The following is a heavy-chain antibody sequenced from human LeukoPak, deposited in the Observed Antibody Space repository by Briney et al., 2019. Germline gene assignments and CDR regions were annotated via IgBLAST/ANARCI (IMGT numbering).Heavy chain of an antibody. D-gene: IGHD5-24*01. CDR1: GFSFGRYW. CDR3: AREGRPGYNYPALTF. V-gene: IGHV3-7*05. Sequence: PGGSLRLSCLASGFSFGRYWMVRVRQAPGKGLEWVANMKHDGIEKYHVDSVKGRFTISRDNTKNSLYLHMSSLRVEDTAVYYCAREGRPGYNYPALTFCGQGILVTVSS. J-gene: IGHJ4*02. CDR2: MKHDGIEK.